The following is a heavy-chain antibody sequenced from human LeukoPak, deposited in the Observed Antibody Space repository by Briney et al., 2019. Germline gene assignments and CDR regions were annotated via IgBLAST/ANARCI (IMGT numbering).Heavy chain of an antibody. CDR1: GFTFSSHT. D-gene: IGHD3/OR15-3a*01. CDR2: ISNSGGST. V-gene: IGHV3-23*01. J-gene: IGHJ4*02. Sequence: PGGSLRLPCAASGFTFSSHTMTWVRQAPGKGLEWVSAISNSGGSTYYADSVKGRFTISRDNSKNTLYLQMNSLKAEDMAVYYCAKGRGLVSPDDHWGQGTLVTVSS. CDR3: AKGRGLVSPDDH.